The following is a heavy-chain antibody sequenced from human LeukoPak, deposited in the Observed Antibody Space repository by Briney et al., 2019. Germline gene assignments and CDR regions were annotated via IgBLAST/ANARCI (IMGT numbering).Heavy chain of an antibody. J-gene: IGHJ6*02. CDR3: ARLPGDYPCYYGMDV. Sequence: GESLKISCKGSGYSFTSYWIGWVRQMPGKGLEWMGIIYPGDSDTRYSPSFQGQVTISADKSISTAYLQWSSLKASDTAMYYCARLPGDYPCYYGMDVWGQGTTVTVSS. CDR1: GYSFTSYW. CDR2: IYPGDSDT. V-gene: IGHV5-51*01. D-gene: IGHD4-17*01.